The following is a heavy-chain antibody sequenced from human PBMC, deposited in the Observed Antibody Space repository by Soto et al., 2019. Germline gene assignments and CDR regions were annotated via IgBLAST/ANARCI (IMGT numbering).Heavy chain of an antibody. Sequence: DVKLVESGGGLIQPGGSLRLSCSGSGFTFSSFLMQWVRQAPGKGLEYVAGISDSGGCTYYADSVQGRFTISRDSSTLYLQMSGLIPEDTALYYCVKEGTMAPRYWFGAWGQGTLVTVSS. CDR2: ISDSGGCT. J-gene: IGHJ5*02. V-gene: IGHV3-64D*06. CDR1: GFTFSSFL. CDR3: VKEGTMAPRYWFGA. D-gene: IGHD3-3*01.